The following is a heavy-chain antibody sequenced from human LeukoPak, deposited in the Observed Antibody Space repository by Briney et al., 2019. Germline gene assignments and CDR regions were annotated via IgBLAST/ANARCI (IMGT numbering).Heavy chain of an antibody. Sequence: SETLSLTCTVSGGSISSYYWGWIRQPPGKGLEWIGCIYDSGKTNYNPSLKSRVTISVDTSKNQFSLKLSSVTAADTAVYYCARAVYYDFWSGYPYYYYYMDVWGKGTTVTVSS. CDR2: IYDSGKT. V-gene: IGHV4-59*12. CDR1: GGSISSYY. D-gene: IGHD3-3*01. J-gene: IGHJ6*03. CDR3: ARAVYYDFWSGYPYYYYYMDV.